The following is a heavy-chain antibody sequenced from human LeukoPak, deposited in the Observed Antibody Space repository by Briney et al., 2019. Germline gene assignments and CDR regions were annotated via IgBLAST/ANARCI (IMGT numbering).Heavy chain of an antibody. D-gene: IGHD3-16*01. J-gene: IGHJ6*02. CDR2: IYSDGST. Sequence: GGSLRLSCAASGFTVSSIYMSWVRQAPGKGLEWVSVIYSDGSTYYADSVKGRFTISRDNSKNTLYLQMNSLRAEDSAVYYCARERAPGGLDYYHYYGMDVWGQGTKVTVSS. CDR1: GFTVSSIY. CDR3: ARERAPGGLDYYHYYGMDV. V-gene: IGHV3-53*01.